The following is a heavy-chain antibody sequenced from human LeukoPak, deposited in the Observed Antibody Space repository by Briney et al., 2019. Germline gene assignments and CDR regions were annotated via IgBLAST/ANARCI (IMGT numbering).Heavy chain of an antibody. V-gene: IGHV1-2*06. Sequence: ASVKVSCKASEYTFTDYFIQWVRQAPGQGPEWMGRINPNTCGTKYAQKLQGKVTFTIDTSTNTAYMELSRLRRDDTAVCYCSRDGFQGMILYVVYSMDVWGKGTTVTVSS. CDR3: SRDGFQGMILYVVYSMDV. J-gene: IGHJ6*03. D-gene: IGHD2-21*01. CDR2: INPNTCGT. CDR1: EYTFTDYF.